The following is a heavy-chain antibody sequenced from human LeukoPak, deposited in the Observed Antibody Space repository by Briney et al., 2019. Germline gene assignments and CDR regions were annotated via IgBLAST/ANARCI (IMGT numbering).Heavy chain of an antibody. CDR2: ISSSGDST. J-gene: IGHJ4*02. CDR3: ARPVGYCSSTSCPPAY. Sequence: GGSLRLSCAASGFTFSSYGMHWVRQAPGKGLEWVSYISSSGDSTYYADSVKGRFTISRDNSKNSLYLQMNSLRAEDTAMYCCARPVGYCSSTSCPPAYWGQGTLVTVSS. V-gene: IGHV3-48*01. CDR1: GFTFSSYG. D-gene: IGHD2-2*01.